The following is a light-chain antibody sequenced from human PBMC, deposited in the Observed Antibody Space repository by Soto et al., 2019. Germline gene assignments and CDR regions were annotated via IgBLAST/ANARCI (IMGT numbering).Light chain of an antibody. CDR3: QQRSSWPLT. V-gene: IGKV3D-20*02. J-gene: IGKJ4*01. Sequence: ENVLTQSPGTLSLSPGERATLSCRASQSVSSNYLAWYQQKPGQAPRLLIYDASKRVTGIPARFSGSGSGTDLTLTISSLEPEDFAVYYCQQRSSWPLTFGGGTKVDIK. CDR2: DAS. CDR1: QSVSSNY.